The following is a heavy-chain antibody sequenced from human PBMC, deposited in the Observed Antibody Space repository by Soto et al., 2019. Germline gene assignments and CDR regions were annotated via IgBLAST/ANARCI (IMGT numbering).Heavy chain of an antibody. CDR1: GFTFINYA. J-gene: IGHJ4*02. CDR2: ISDTGGDS. Sequence: GSLRLSCEASGFTFINYAMSWVRQAPGKGLEWVASISDTGGDSYYADSMDGRFTISRDNSKNTLYLQINSLRAEDTAVYYCVRDLYRSATMPCLDHWGQGTLVTVSS. D-gene: IGHD1-1*01. V-gene: IGHV3-23*01. CDR3: VRDLYRSATMPCLDH.